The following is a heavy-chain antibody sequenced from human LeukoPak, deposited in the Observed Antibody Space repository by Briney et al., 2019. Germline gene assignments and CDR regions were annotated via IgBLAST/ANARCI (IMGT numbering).Heavy chain of an antibody. Sequence: GASVKVSCKASGGTFSSYAISWVRQAPGQGLEWMGRIIPILGIANYAQKFQGRVTITADKSTSTAYMELSSLRSEDTAVYYCARAGAVAGTYDAFDIWGKGTMVTVSS. CDR2: IIPILGIA. J-gene: IGHJ3*02. V-gene: IGHV1-69*04. D-gene: IGHD6-19*01. CDR1: GGTFSSYA. CDR3: ARAGAVAGTYDAFDI.